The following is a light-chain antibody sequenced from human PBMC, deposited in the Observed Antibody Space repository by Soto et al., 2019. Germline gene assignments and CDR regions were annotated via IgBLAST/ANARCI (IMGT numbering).Light chain of an antibody. Sequence: EIVLTQSPCTLSSSPGERATLSCGASQSVSSSYLAWYQQKPAQAPRLLIYGASSRATGIPDRFSGSGSATDFTPTISRLEPEDFAVYYCQQYGSSPPVTFGQGTKVDIK. V-gene: IGKV3-20*01. J-gene: IGKJ1*01. CDR2: GAS. CDR1: QSVSSSY. CDR3: QQYGSSPPVT.